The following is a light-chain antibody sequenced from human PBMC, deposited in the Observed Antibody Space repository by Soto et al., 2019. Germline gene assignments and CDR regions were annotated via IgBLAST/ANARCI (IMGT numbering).Light chain of an antibody. CDR1: ESVGTY. V-gene: IGKV3-11*01. J-gene: IGKJ4*01. CDR3: QQYKRYSLT. CDR2: DAS. Sequence: EIVLTQSPVILSLSPGERATLSCRASESVGTYLAWYQQRSGQAPRLLIYDASNRATGVPARFSGSGSGTDFTLTISSLEPEDFAVYYCQQYKRYSLTFGGGTKVEIK.